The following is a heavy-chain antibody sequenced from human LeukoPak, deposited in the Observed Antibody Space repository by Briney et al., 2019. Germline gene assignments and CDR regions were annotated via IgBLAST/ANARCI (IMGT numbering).Heavy chain of an antibody. CDR2: ISGYVGST. Sequence: GGSLRLSCAASGFTFSSYAMTWVRQGPGKGLEWVSSISGYVGSTYYADSVKGRFTISRDNSKNTVFLQMSSRRAEDTAVYYCAARTAAVHWGQGTLVTVSS. D-gene: IGHD6-13*01. V-gene: IGHV3-23*01. CDR1: GFTFSSYA. CDR3: AARTAAVH. J-gene: IGHJ4*02.